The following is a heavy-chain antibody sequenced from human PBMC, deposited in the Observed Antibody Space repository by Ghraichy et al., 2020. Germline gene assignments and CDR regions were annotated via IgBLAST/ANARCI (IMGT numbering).Heavy chain of an antibody. Sequence: GGSLRLSCAASGFTFSSYGMHWVRQAPGKGLEWVAVIWYDGSNKYYADSVKGRFTISRDNSKNTLYLQMNSLRAEDTAVYYCARDRGAAAGGNFDYWGQGTLVTVSS. CDR1: GFTFSSYG. CDR3: ARDRGAAAGGNFDY. V-gene: IGHV3-33*01. J-gene: IGHJ4*02. CDR2: IWYDGSNK. D-gene: IGHD6-13*01.